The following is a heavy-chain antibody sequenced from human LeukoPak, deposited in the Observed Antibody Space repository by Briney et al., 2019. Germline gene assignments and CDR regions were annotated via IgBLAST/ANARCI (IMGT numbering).Heavy chain of an antibody. CDR3: ARDSVGATTGTLDY. D-gene: IGHD1-26*01. Sequence: PGGSLRLSCAASGFPFSSYAMHWVRQAPGKGLEWVAVISYDGSNKYYADSVKGRFTISRDNSRNTLYLQMNSLRAEDTAVYYCARDSVGATTGTLDYWGQGTLVTVSS. CDR2: ISYDGSNK. CDR1: GFPFSSYA. V-gene: IGHV3-30-3*01. J-gene: IGHJ4*02.